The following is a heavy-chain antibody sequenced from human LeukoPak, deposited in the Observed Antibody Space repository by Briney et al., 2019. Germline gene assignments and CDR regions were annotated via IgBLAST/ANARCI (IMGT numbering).Heavy chain of an antibody. CDR1: KFTFNKYG. CDR3: ARDSSSYYDSSGYFDY. CDR2: IRYDGSNK. Sequence: TGGSLRLSCATSKFTFNKYGMHWVRQAPGKGLEWVAFIRYDGSNKYYADSVKGRFTISRDNSKNTLYLQMNSLRAEDTAVYYCARDSSSYYDSSGYFDYWGQGTLVTVSS. V-gene: IGHV3-30*02. D-gene: IGHD3-22*01. J-gene: IGHJ4*02.